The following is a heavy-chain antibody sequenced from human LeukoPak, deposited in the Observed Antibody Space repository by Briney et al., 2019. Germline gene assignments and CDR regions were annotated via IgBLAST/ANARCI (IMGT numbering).Heavy chain of an antibody. D-gene: IGHD2/OR15-2a*01. V-gene: IGHV3-23*01. CDR2: ISGSGGST. Sequence: GGSLRLSCAASGFTFSSYAMSWVRQAPGKGLEWVSAISGSGGSTYYADSVKGRFTISRDNSKNTLYPQMNSLRAEDTAVNYCAKEDRIARIQDYWGQGTLVTVSS. CDR1: GFTFSSYA. CDR3: AKEDRIARIQDY. J-gene: IGHJ4*02.